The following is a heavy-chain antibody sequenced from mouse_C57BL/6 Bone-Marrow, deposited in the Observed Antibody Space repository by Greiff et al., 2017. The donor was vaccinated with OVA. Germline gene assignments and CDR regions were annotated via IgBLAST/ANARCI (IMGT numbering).Heavy chain of an antibody. J-gene: IGHJ2*01. D-gene: IGHD1-1*01. CDR1: GFTFSSYA. Sequence: EVKVVESGGGLVKPGGSLKLSCAASGFTFSSYAMSWVRQTPEKRLEWVATISDGGSYTYYPDNVKGRYTISKDNAKNNLYLQMSHLKSEDTAMYYGARVTTVVATDYWGQGTTLTVSS. CDR2: ISDGGSYT. V-gene: IGHV5-4*03. CDR3: ARVTTVVATDY.